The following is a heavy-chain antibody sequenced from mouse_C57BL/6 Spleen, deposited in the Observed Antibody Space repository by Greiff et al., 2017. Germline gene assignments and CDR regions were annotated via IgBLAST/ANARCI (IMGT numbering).Heavy chain of an antibody. J-gene: IGHJ4*01. Sequence: QVQLQQSGPELVKPGASVKISCKASGYAFSSSWMNWVKQRPGKGLEWIGRIYPGDGDTNYNGKFKGKATLTADKSSSTAYMQLSSLTSEDSAVXFCARSQATYAMDYWGQGTSVTVSS. CDR3: ARSQATYAMDY. D-gene: IGHD3-2*02. CDR2: IYPGDGDT. V-gene: IGHV1-82*01. CDR1: GYAFSSSW.